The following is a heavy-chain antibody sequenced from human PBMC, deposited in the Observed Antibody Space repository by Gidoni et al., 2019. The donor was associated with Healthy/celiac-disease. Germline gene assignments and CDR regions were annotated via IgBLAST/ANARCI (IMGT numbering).Heavy chain of an antibody. Sequence: EVQLVESGGGLVQPGRSLRLSCAASGLTFDDYAMHWARQAPGKGREWVSGISWNSGSIGDADSVKGRFTISRDNAKNSLYLQMNSLRAEDTALYYCAKGLYIGSGWYHVILDYWGQGTLVTVSS. CDR3: AKGLYIGSGWYHVILDY. CDR1: GLTFDDYA. CDR2: ISWNSGSI. J-gene: IGHJ4*02. V-gene: IGHV3-9*01. D-gene: IGHD6-19*01.